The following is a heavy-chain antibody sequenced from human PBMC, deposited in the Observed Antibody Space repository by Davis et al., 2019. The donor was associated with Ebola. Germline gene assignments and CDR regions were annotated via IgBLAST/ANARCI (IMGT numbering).Heavy chain of an antibody. D-gene: IGHD4-23*01. CDR2: IYYSRST. CDR3: AREKYGGNDLYYYYYAMDV. J-gene: IGHJ6*02. V-gene: IGHV4-39*07. Sequence: SETLSLTCTVSGGSISSSSYYWGWIRQPPGKGLEWIGSIYYSRSTYYNPSLKSRVTISVDTSKNQFSLKLSSVTAADTAVYYCAREKYGGNDLYYYYYAMDVWGQGTTVTVSS. CDR1: GGSISSSSYY.